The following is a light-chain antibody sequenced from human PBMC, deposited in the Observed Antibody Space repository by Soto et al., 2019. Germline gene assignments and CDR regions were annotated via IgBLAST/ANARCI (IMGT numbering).Light chain of an antibody. J-gene: IGKJ4*01. V-gene: IGKV1-27*01. CDR3: QKYNSVPLT. Sequence: DIQMTQSPSSLSASVGDRVTITCRASQGISTYLAWYQQKPGKVPKLLIYAASTLQSGVPSRFSGSGSWTHFTLTISSLQPEDVATYYCQKYNSVPLTFGGGTKVEIK. CDR1: QGISTY. CDR2: AAS.